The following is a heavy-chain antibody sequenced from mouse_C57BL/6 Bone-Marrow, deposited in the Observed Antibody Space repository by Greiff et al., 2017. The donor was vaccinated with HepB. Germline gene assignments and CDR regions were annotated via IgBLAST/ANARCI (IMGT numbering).Heavy chain of an antibody. CDR1: GFNIKNTY. CDR3: ARPGDYDRGYYFDY. CDR2: IDPANGNT. J-gene: IGHJ2*01. V-gene: IGHV14-3*01. Sequence: EVQLVESVAELVRPGASVKLSCTASGFNIKNTYMHWVKQRPEQGLEWIGRIDPANGNTKYAPKFQGKANITADTSSNTAYLQLSSLTSEDTDIYYCARPGDYDRGYYFDYWGQGTTLTVSS. D-gene: IGHD2-4*01.